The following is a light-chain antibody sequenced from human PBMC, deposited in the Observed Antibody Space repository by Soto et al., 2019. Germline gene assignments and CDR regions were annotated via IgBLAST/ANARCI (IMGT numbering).Light chain of an antibody. J-gene: IGKJ3*01. CDR1: QSVSSY. Sequence: EIALTQSPDTLSLSPGERATLSCRASQSVSSYLAWYQQKPGQAPRLLIYDASNRATGIPARFSGSGSGTDFTLTSSSLEPEDFAVYYCQQRSNWITFGPGTKVDVK. V-gene: IGKV3-11*01. CDR3: QQRSNWIT. CDR2: DAS.